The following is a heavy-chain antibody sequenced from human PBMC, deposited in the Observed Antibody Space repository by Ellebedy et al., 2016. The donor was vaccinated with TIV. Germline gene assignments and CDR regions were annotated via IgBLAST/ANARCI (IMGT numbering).Heavy chain of an antibody. J-gene: IGHJ4*02. V-gene: IGHV3-23*01. CDR1: GFTFSSYA. Sequence: GESLKISCAASGFTFSSYAMSWVRQAPGKGLEWVSAISGSGGSTYYADSVKGRFTISRDNSKNTLNVQMNSLRPEDTAVYYCARVHSSYNFDYWGQGTLVSVSS. D-gene: IGHD3-10*01. CDR2: ISGSGGST. CDR3: ARVHSSYNFDY.